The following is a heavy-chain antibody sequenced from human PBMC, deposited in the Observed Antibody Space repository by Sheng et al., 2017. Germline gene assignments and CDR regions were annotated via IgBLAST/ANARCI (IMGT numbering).Heavy chain of an antibody. V-gene: IGHV1-18*01. CDR3: VWWELLAEYFQH. CDR1: GYTFTSYA. D-gene: IGHD1-26*01. J-gene: IGHJ1*01. CDR2: ISGYNGNT. Sequence: GAEVKKPGASVKVSCKASGYTFTSYAISWVRQAPGQGLEWMGWISGYNGNTNYAQKLQGRVTMTTDTSTSTAYMELRSLRSDDTAVYYCVWWELLAEYFQHWGQGTLVTVSS.